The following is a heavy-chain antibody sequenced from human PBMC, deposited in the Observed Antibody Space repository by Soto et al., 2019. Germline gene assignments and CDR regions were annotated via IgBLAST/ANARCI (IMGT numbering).Heavy chain of an antibody. CDR3: ARKQPVTRAFDY. Sequence: SETLSLTCAVYGGSFSGYYWSWIRQPPGKGLEWIGEINHSGSTNYNPSLKSRVTISVDTSKNQFSLKLSSVTAADTAVYYCARKQPVTRAFDYWGQGTLVTVSS. V-gene: IGHV4-34*01. CDR2: INHSGST. D-gene: IGHD6-13*01. CDR1: GGSFSGYY. J-gene: IGHJ4*02.